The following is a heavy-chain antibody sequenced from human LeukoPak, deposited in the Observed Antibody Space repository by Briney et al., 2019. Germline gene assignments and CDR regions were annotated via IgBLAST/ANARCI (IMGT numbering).Heavy chain of an antibody. CDR3: ARTRLVRGVIHY. CDR1: GGSISSSNYY. Sequence: PSETLSLTCTVSGGSISSSNYYWGWIRQPPGKGLEWIGSIYYSGSTYYNPSLKSRVTISVDTSKNQFSLKLSSVAAADTAVYYCARTRLVRGVIHYWGQGTLVTVSS. J-gene: IGHJ4*02. D-gene: IGHD3-10*01. CDR2: IYYSGST. V-gene: IGHV4-39*01.